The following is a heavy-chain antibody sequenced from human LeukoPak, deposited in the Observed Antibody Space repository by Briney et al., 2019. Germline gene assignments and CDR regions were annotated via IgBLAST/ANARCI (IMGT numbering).Heavy chain of an antibody. Sequence: SETLSLTCTVSGGSISSYNWSWIRQPPGKGLEWIGYIYYSGSTNYNPSLKSRVTISVDTSKNQFSLKLSSVTAADTAVYYCARDDPRVQTGFDPWGQGTLVTASS. J-gene: IGHJ5*02. V-gene: IGHV4-59*01. CDR1: GGSISSYN. D-gene: IGHD1-1*01. CDR3: ARDDPRVQTGFDP. CDR2: IYYSGST.